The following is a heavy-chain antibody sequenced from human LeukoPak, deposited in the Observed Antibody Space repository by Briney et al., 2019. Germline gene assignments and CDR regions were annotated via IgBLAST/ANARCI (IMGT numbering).Heavy chain of an antibody. CDR3: ARGVENTSGWYSHFDY. V-gene: IGHV3-21*01. Sequence: PGGSLRLSCAAPGFSFSSYSMNWVRQAPGKGLERVSSISTSSSYIYYADSVKGRFTISRDNAKNSLYLQMNSLRAEDTAVYYCARGVENTSGWYSHFDYWGQGTLVTVSS. D-gene: IGHD6-19*01. CDR1: GFSFSSYS. CDR2: ISTSSSYI. J-gene: IGHJ4*02.